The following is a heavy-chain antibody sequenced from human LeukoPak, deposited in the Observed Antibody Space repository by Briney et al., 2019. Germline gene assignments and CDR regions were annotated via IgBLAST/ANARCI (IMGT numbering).Heavy chain of an antibody. Sequence: PSETLSLTCTVSGGSISSYYWSWIRQPPGKGLEWIGYIYYSGSTNYNPSLKSRVTISVDTSKNQFSLKLSSVTAADTAVYYCARGRLFSSSWDYFDYWGQGTLVTVSS. CDR3: ARGRLFSSSWDYFDY. D-gene: IGHD6-13*01. CDR1: GGSISSYY. V-gene: IGHV4-59*01. CDR2: IYYSGST. J-gene: IGHJ4*02.